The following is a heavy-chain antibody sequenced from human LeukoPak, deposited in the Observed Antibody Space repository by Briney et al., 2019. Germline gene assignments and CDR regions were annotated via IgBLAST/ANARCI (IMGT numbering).Heavy chain of an antibody. CDR2: IYYSGST. D-gene: IGHD3-22*01. Sequence: SETLSLTCTVSGGSISSYYWSWIRQPPGKGLEWIGYIYYSGSTNYNPSLKSRVTISVDTSKNQFSLKLSSVTAADTAVYYCARGGVDYDSSSLIDSWGQGTLVTVSS. J-gene: IGHJ4*02. CDR3: ARGGVDYDSSSLIDS. V-gene: IGHV4-59*01. CDR1: GGSISSYY.